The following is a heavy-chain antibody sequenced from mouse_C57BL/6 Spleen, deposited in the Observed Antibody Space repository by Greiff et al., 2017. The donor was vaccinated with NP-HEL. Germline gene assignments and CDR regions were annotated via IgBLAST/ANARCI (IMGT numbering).Heavy chain of an antibody. CDR2: IDPSDSCT. V-gene: IGHV1-50*01. Sequence: QVQLQQPGAELVKPGASVKLSCKASGYTFTSYWMQWVKQRPGQGLEWIGEIDPSDSCTNYNQKFKGKATVTVDTSSSTAYMQLSSLTSEDSAVYYCARYYYGSSFRSFDYWGQGTTLTVSS. CDR1: GYTFTSYW. D-gene: IGHD1-1*01. CDR3: ARYYYGSSFRSFDY. J-gene: IGHJ2*01.